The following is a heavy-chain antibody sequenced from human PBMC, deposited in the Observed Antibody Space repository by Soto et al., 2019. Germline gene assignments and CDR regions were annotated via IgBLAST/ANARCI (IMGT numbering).Heavy chain of an antibody. J-gene: IGHJ5*01. CDR3: ARPIQYYFDTSAHRAWFDS. CDR2: IIPIFSTP. Sequence: SVKLSCKTSAGTFGIYSISWVRQAPGQGLEWMGGIIPIFSTPNYAQKFQGRVTITADESTSTAYMELSSLRSEDTAVYYCARPIQYYFDTSAHRAWFDSWSQGTLVTVSS. CDR1: AGTFGIYS. D-gene: IGHD3-22*01. V-gene: IGHV1-69*13.